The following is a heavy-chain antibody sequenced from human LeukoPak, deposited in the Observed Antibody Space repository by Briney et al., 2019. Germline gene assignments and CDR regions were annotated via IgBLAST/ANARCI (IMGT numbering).Heavy chain of an antibody. CDR1: GFTVSTYW. D-gene: IGHD7-27*01. CDR3: ARARNWAFDY. J-gene: IGHJ4*02. CDR2: ISSSSSTI. V-gene: IGHV3-48*02. Sequence: PGGSLRLSCAASGFTVSTYWMHWVRQAPGKGLEWLSYISSSSSTISYADSVKGRFTISRDNVKNSLFLQMISLRDEDTAVYYCARARNWAFDYWGQGTLVTVSS.